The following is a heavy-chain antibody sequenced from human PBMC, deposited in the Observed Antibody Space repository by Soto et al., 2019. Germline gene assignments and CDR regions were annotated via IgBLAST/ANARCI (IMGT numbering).Heavy chain of an antibody. CDR3: AAGYTTGLDAFDI. Sequence: EVQLVQSGAEAKKPGESLKISCKGSGYNFANYWIGWVRQMPGKGLEWMGMIFPGDSDTKNSPSLQGQITMSVDKSDSSAYLQWRSLKASDTAMYYCAAGYTTGLDAFDIWAQGTMVTVSS. D-gene: IGHD6-13*01. CDR1: GYNFANYW. J-gene: IGHJ3*02. CDR2: IFPGDSDT. V-gene: IGHV5-51*01.